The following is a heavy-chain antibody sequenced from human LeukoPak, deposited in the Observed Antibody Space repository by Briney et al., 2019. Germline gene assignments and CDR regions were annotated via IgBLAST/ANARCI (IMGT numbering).Heavy chain of an antibody. CDR3: ARHRCSGGSCYPMNWFDP. V-gene: IGHV4-39*01. Sequence: NPSETLSLTCTVSGGSISSSSDYWGWIRQPPGKGLEWIGSIYYRGSTYYNPSLKSRVTISVDTSKNQFSLKLSSVTAADTAVYYCARHRCSGGSCYPMNWFDPWGQGTLVTVSS. CDR2: IYYRGST. CDR1: GGSISSSSDY. J-gene: IGHJ5*02. D-gene: IGHD2-15*01.